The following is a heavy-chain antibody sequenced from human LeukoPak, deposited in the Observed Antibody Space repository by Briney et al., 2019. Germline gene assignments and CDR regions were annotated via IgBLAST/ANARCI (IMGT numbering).Heavy chain of an antibody. CDR2: MNPNSGNT. D-gene: IGHD6-13*01. J-gene: IGHJ6*03. CDR3: ARTHSSSWLYYYYYYMDV. CDR1: GYTFTSYD. V-gene: IGHV1-8*03. Sequence: ASVKVSCKASGYTFTSYDINWVRQATGQGLEWMGWMNPNSGNTGYAQKFQGRVTSTRNTSISTAYMELSSLRSEDTAVYYCARTHSSSWLYYYYYYMDVWGKGTTVTVSS.